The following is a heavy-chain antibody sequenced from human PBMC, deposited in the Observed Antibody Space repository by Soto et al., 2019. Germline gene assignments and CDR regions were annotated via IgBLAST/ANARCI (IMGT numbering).Heavy chain of an antibody. V-gene: IGHV3-30*18. CDR1: GFTFSSYG. Sequence: PGGSLRLSCAASGFTFSSYGMHWVRQAPGKGLEWVAVISYDGSNKYYADSVKGRFTISRDNSKNTLYLQMNSLRAEDTAVYYCAKDTRSSSSVGYYYYGMDVWGQGTTVTVSS. CDR2: ISYDGSNK. D-gene: IGHD6-6*01. J-gene: IGHJ6*02. CDR3: AKDTRSSSSVGYYYYGMDV.